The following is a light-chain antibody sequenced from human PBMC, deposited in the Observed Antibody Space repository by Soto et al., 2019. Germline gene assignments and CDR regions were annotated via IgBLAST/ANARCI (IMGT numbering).Light chain of an antibody. CDR3: KSYAGSNTYV. CDR2: EVV. CDR1: QRDIGVYDF. J-gene: IGLJ1*01. Sequence: TQPRSASGSPGQSVTISCTGTQRDIGVYDFVSWYQHHPGKAPRLIIYEVVQRPSGVPDRFSGSKSGNTASLTVSGLQAADEADYFCKSYAGSNTYVFGSGTKVTVL. V-gene: IGLV2-8*01.